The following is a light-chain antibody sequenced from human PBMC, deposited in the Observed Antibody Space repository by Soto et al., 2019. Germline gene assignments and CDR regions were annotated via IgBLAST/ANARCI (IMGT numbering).Light chain of an antibody. CDR2: GVY. J-gene: IGKJ1*01. CDR3: HPYGSSGT. CDR1: QSVSSN. Sequence: VLTQAPAILSVYPGARAPLSCRASQSVSSNLAWYQQKPGQPPRLLMYGVYTRAPGTPARFSGSGSGADFTLTIIRLEPEDFAVYYSHPYGSSGTFAQGTKVDI. V-gene: IGKV3-20*01.